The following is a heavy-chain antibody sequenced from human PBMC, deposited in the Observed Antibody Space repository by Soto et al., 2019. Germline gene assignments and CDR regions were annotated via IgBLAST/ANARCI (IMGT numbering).Heavy chain of an antibody. J-gene: IGHJ6*02. CDR2: MYNTGST. Sequence: SENPFLTRPFSWCSHSGDYLGWIRPPPRDGLEWIGYMYNTGSTVYNPYFKSRVTISVDTSKNQFSLKLNSVTAADTAVYYCARDLWGYCGTDCYPLDVWGQGTTVTVSS. D-gene: IGHD2-21*02. CDR1: WCSHSGDY. CDR3: ARDLWGYCGTDCYPLDV. V-gene: IGHV4-59*01.